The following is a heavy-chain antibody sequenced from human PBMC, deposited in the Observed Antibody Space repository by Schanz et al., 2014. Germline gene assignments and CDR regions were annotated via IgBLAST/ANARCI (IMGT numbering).Heavy chain of an antibody. J-gene: IGHJ6*02. V-gene: IGHV3-23*01. D-gene: IGHD3-10*01. CDR3: AKSQYYGSGSYSDYYGVDV. Sequence: EVRLLESGGGLVQPGGSLRLSCEASGFTLTSYALTWVRQAPGKGLEWVAGISGSGGSTDYADSVKGRFIIPRDNSKNTLYLQMNSLRAEDTAVYFCAKSQYYGSGSYSDYYGVDVWGQGTTVTVSS. CDR2: ISGSGGST. CDR1: GFTLTSYA.